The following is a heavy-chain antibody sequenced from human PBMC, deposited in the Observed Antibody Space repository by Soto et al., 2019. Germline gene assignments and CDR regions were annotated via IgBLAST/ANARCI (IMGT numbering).Heavy chain of an antibody. CDR1: GYTFTSYY. J-gene: IGHJ6*02. Sequence: ASVKVSCKASGYTFTSYYMHWVRQAPGQGLEWMGIINPSGGSTSCAQKFQGRVTMTRDTSTSTVYMELSSLRSEDMAVYYCARLMVYAAYYSYYYGMDVWGQGTTVTGS. CDR3: ARLMVYAAYYSYYYGMDV. D-gene: IGHD2-8*01. CDR2: INPSGGST. V-gene: IGHV1-46*01.